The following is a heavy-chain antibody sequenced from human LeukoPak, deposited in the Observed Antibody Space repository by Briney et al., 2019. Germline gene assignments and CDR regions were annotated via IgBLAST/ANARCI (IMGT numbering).Heavy chain of an antibody. D-gene: IGHD3-22*01. CDR1: GFLVSSNY. V-gene: IGHV3-53*01. CDR3: ARYYYDSSGHPYYFDY. J-gene: IGHJ4*02. CDR2: IYSGGRT. Sequence: PVGSLRLSCAASGFLVSSNYMRRVRQAPGKGLGWVSVIYSGGRTYYAYSVKGRFTISRDNSNNTVYLQMNSLRAEDTAVYYCARYYYDSSGHPYYFDYWGQGTLVTVSS.